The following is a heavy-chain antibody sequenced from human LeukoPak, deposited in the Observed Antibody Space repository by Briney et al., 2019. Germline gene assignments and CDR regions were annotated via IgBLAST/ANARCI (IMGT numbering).Heavy chain of an antibody. CDR1: GGSISSSSYS. CDR2: IYYRGSA. D-gene: IGHD1-1*01. J-gene: IGHJ3*02. Sequence: SETLSLTCTVSGGSISSSSYSWGWIRQPPGQGLEWMGTIYYRGSAYYNPSLKTRVTISVDTSKNQFSLKLSSVTAADTAVCYCARQSLTGTTATFDIWGQGTMVTVSS. CDR3: ARQSLTGTTATFDI. V-gene: IGHV4-39*01.